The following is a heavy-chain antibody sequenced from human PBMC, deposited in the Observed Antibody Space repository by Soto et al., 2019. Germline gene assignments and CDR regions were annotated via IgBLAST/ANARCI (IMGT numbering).Heavy chain of an antibody. CDR3: AKEKVVDSSGYLGY. CDR1: GFTFSSYG. J-gene: IGHJ4*02. D-gene: IGHD3-22*01. CDR2: ISYDGSNK. V-gene: IGHV3-30*18. Sequence: SGGSLRLSCAASGFTFSSYGMHWVRQAPGKGLEWVAVISYDGSNKYYADSVKGRFTISRDNSKNTLYLQMNSLRAEDTAVYYCAKEKVVDSSGYLGYWGQGTLVTVSS.